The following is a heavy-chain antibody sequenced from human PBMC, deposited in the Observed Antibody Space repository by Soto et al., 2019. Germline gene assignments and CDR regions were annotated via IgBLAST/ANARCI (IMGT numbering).Heavy chain of an antibody. Sequence: QVQLQESGPGLVKPSQTLSLTCTVSGGSISSGGYYWSWIRQHPGKGLEWIGYIYYSGSTYYNPSLTSRVTISVDTSKNQVSLKLSSVTAADTAVYYCAREDHDSSGYYFQHWGQGTLVTVSS. J-gene: IGHJ1*01. D-gene: IGHD3-22*01. CDR2: IYYSGST. V-gene: IGHV4-31*03. CDR3: AREDHDSSGYYFQH. CDR1: GGSISSGGYY.